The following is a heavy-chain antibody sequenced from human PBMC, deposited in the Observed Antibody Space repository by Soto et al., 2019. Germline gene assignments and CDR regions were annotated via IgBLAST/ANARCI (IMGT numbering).Heavy chain of an antibody. CDR3: ARDDYGGGGDY. J-gene: IGHJ4*02. CDR1: GFTFSSYS. CDR2: ISSSSSTI. Sequence: GGSLRLSCAASGFTFSSYSMNWVRQAPGKGLEWVSYISSSSSTIYYADSVKGRFTISRDNAKNSLYLQMDSLRAEDTAVYYCARDDYGGGGDYWGQGTLVTVSS. V-gene: IGHV3-48*01. D-gene: IGHD4-17*01.